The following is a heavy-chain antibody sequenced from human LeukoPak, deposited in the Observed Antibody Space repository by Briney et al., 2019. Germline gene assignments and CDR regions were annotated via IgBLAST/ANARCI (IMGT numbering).Heavy chain of an antibody. CDR1: GGSISSHY. V-gene: IGHV4-59*11. Sequence: SETLSLTCTVSGGSISSHYWSWIRQPPGKGLEWIGYIYYSGGTNYNPSLKSRVTISVDTSKNQFSLKLSSVTAADTAVYYCARAPYDFWSGYWFDPWGQGTLVTVSS. CDR3: ARAPYDFWSGYWFDP. J-gene: IGHJ5*02. CDR2: IYYSGGT. D-gene: IGHD3-3*01.